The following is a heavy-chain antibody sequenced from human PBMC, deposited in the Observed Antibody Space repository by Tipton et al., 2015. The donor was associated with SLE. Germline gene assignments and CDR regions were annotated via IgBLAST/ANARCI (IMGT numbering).Heavy chain of an antibody. Sequence: LRLSCTVSGGSISSYYWSWIRQPPGKGLGWIGYIYYSGSTNYNPSLKSRVTISVDTSKNQFSLKLSSVTAADTAVYYCARDQGTAGAFDIWGQGTMVTVSS. D-gene: IGHD1-1*01. CDR3: ARDQGTAGAFDI. CDR1: GGSISSYY. J-gene: IGHJ3*02. CDR2: IYYSGST. V-gene: IGHV4-59*01.